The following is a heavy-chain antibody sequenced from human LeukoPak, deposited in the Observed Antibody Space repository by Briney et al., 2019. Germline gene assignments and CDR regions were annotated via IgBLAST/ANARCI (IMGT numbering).Heavy chain of an antibody. D-gene: IGHD3-3*01. CDR2: ISAYNGNT. J-gene: IGHJ3*02. CDR3: ANQRSKLRFLEWLSGSTDAFDI. Sequence: GASVKVSCKASGYTFTSYGISWVRQAPGQGLEWMGWISAYNGNTNYAQKLQGRVTMTTDTSTSTAYMELRSLRSDDTAVYYCANQRSKLRFLEWLSGSTDAFDIWGQGTMVTVSS. CDR1: GYTFTSYG. V-gene: IGHV1-18*01.